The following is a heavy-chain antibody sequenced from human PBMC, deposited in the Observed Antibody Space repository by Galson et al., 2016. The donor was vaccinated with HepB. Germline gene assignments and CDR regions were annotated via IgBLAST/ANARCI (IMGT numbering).Heavy chain of an antibody. J-gene: IGHJ6*04. CDR2: IKQDGSEK. Sequence: SLRLSCADSRLTFSGFAMNWVRQAPGKGLEWVANIKQDGSEKYYVDSVKGRFTISRDNSKNTLYLQMNSLRTEDTAVYYCARLIASPWNDYYYYGMDVWGKGTTVTVSS. V-gene: IGHV3-7*01. CDR1: RLTFSGFA. CDR3: ARLIASPWNDYYYYGMDV. D-gene: IGHD3-16*01.